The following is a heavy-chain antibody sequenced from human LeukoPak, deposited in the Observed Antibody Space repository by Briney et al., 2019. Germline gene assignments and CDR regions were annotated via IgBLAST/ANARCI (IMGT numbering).Heavy chain of an antibody. CDR3: ATDSPSKHDFWSGEPPYFEY. CDR2: LYASGST. V-gene: IGHV4-4*07. CDR1: GASITSFH. Sequence: SETLSLTCTVSGASITSFHWSWIRQPAGKGLEWVGRLYASGSTNYSPSLKSRITMSLDPSRNQFSLRLRSVTAADTAVYYCATDSPSKHDFWSGEPPYFEYWGPGALVTVSS. J-gene: IGHJ4*01. D-gene: IGHD3-3*01.